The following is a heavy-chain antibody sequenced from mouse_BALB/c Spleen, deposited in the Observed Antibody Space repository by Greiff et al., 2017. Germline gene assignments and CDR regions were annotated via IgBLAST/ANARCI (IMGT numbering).Heavy chain of an antibody. J-gene: IGHJ3*01. D-gene: IGHD1-1*01. V-gene: IGHV7-3*02. CDR3: ARDYGSSLSWFAY. CDR1: GFTFTDYY. Sequence: EVKLQESGGGLVQPGGSLRLSCATSGFTFTDYYMSWVRQPPGKALEWLGFIRNKANGYTTEYSASVKGRFTISRDNSQSILYLQMNTLRAEDSATYYCARDYGSSLSWFAYWGQGTLVTVSA. CDR2: IRNKANGYTT.